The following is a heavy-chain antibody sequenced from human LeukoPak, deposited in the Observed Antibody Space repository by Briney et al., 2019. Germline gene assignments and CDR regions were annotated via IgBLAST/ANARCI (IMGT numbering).Heavy chain of an antibody. CDR2: INPNSGAT. J-gene: IGHJ4*02. Sequence: ASVKVSCKASGYTFTGYYMHWVRQAPGQGLEWMGWINPNSGATKYAQNFQGRVTMTRDTSISTAYMEVSRLRSDDTAVFYCARDLAMYSPDLDYWGQGTLVTVSS. V-gene: IGHV1-2*02. D-gene: IGHD1-26*01. CDR1: GYTFTGYY. CDR3: ARDLAMYSPDLDY.